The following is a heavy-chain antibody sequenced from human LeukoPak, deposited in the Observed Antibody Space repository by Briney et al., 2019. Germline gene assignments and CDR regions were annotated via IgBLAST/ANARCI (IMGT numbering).Heavy chain of an antibody. CDR1: GYSISSGYY. D-gene: IGHD2-15*01. J-gene: IGHJ4*02. CDR2: IYHSGSI. CDR3: ARDGRYCSGGSCYGLFDY. Sequence: PSETLSLTCAVSGYSISSGYYWGWIRQPPGKGLEWIGSIYHSGSIYYNPSLKSRVTISVDTSKNQFSLKLSSVTAADTAVYYCARDGRYCSGGSCYGLFDYWGQGTLVTVSS. V-gene: IGHV4-38-2*02.